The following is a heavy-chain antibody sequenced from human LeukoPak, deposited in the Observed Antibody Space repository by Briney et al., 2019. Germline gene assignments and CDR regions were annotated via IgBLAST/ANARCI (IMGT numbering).Heavy chain of an antibody. CDR1: GYTFPYY. CDR2: NDPNSGAT. CDR3: ARANYGRLDY. D-gene: IGHD3-10*01. J-gene: IGHJ4*02. Sequence: VASVKVSCRPCGYTFPYYIHWVRQAPGQGLEWMGLNDPNSGATISAHTFKGRVSMTKDTSFTTVYMELSTVKSDDTAVYYYARANYGRLDYWGQGSLVTVSS. V-gene: IGHV1-2*02.